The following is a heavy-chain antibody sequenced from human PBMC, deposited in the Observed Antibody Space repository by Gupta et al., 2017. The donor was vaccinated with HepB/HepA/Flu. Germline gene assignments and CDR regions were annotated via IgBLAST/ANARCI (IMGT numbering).Heavy chain of an antibody. V-gene: IGHV3-7*01. CDR1: GFPFTNNW. D-gene: IGHD1-7*01. CDR2: IKQDGTEQ. J-gene: IGHJ6*02. Sequence: VQLVESGGGLVQPGGSLRLSCAASGFPFTNNWMSWVRQAPGKGLEWVANIKQDGTEQYSLNSVRGRFTVSRDNAKNSVYLHVNSLRVEDTAVYYCARLELANYFYGMDVWGQGTTVTVSS. CDR3: ARLELANYFYGMDV.